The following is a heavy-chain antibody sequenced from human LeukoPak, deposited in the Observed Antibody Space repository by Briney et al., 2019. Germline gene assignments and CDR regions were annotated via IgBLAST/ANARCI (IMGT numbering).Heavy chain of an antibody. Sequence: SETLSLTCTVSGGSISSTNYYWGWIRQPPGKGLEWIGSIYCIGTTYYKPSLKSRVTISVDTSKNQFSLKLSSVTAADTAVYYCATLDSGSPGLYYYYMDVWGKGTTVTVFS. J-gene: IGHJ6*03. CDR1: GGSISSTNYY. CDR2: IYCIGTT. V-gene: IGHV4-39*01. D-gene: IGHD1-26*01. CDR3: ATLDSGSPGLYYYYMDV.